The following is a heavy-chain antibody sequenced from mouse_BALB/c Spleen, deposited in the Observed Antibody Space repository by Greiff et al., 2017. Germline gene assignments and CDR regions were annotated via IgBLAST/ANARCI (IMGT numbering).Heavy chain of an antibody. CDR3: ARLPIYAMDY. V-gene: IGHV3-6*02. CDR2: ISYDGSN. J-gene: IGHJ4*01. CDR1: GYSITSGYY. Sequence: DVKLLESGPGLVKPSQSLSLTCSVTGYSITSGYYWNWIRQFPGNKLEWMGYISYDGSNNYNPSLKNRISITRDTSKNQFFLKLNSVTTEDTATYYCARLPIYAMDYWGQGTSVTVSS.